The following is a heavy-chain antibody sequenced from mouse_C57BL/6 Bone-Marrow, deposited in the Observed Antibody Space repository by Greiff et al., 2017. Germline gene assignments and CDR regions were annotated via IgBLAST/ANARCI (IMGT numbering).Heavy chain of an antibody. CDR3: ASDESGTYAMDY. D-gene: IGHD4-1*01. V-gene: IGHV7-1*01. Sequence: EVKLVECGGGLVQSGRSLRLSCATSGFTFSDFYMAWVRQAPGKGLEWIAASRNKANDYTTEYSASVKGRFIVSRDTSQSILYLQMNALGAEDTAMYYCASDESGTYAMDYWGQGTSVTVSS. J-gene: IGHJ4*01. CDR2: SRNKANDYTT. CDR1: GFTFSDFY.